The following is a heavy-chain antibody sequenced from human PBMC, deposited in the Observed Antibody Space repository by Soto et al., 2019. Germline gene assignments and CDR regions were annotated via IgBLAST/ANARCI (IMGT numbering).Heavy chain of an antibody. V-gene: IGHV1-46*01. CDR1: GYTFTSYY. CDR3: ARGRELAYCSSTSCYTPYYYGMDG. D-gene: IGHD2-2*02. Sequence: ASVKVSCKASGYTFTSYYMHWVRQAPGQGLEWMGIINPSGGSTRYAQKFQGRVTMTRDTSTNTVYMELSSLRSEDTAVYYCARGRELAYCSSTSCYTPYYYGMDGWGKGTKVTVSS. CDR2: INPSGGST. J-gene: IGHJ6*04.